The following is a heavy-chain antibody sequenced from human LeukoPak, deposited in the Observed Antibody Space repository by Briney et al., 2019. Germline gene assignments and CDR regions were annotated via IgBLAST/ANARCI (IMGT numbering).Heavy chain of an antibody. CDR3: ARVLRGSYFSFDY. J-gene: IGHJ4*02. Sequence: GGSLRLSCAASGFTFSSYGMHWVRQAPGKGLEWVAVIWYDGSNKYYADSAKGRFTISRDNSKNTLYLQMNSLRAEDTAVYYCARVLRGSYFSFDYWGQGTLVTVSS. D-gene: IGHD1-26*01. V-gene: IGHV3-33*01. CDR2: IWYDGSNK. CDR1: GFTFSSYG.